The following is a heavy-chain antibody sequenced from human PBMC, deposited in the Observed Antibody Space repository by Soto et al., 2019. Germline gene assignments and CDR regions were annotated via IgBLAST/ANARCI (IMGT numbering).Heavy chain of an antibody. Sequence: SVKISCTASGYTFSSYGMSWVRQSPGQGLEWMGWISAYNGNTNYAQKLQGRVTMTTDTSTSTAYMELRSLRSDDTAVYYCARDRRGSSGYVDPWGQGTLVTVSS. CDR2: ISAYNGNT. D-gene: IGHD3-22*01. CDR3: ARDRRGSSGYVDP. CDR1: GYTFSSYG. J-gene: IGHJ5*02. V-gene: IGHV1-18*01.